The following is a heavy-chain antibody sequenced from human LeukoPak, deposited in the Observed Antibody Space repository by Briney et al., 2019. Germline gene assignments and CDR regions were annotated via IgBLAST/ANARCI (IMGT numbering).Heavy chain of an antibody. CDR2: INDSGST. V-gene: IGHV4-34*01. J-gene: IGHJ4*02. D-gene: IGHD3-10*01. Sequence: SETLSLTCDVYGGSLSGFYWIWIRQSPGTGLQWIGEINDSGSTNYNPSLKSRVTISVDTSKNQFSLKLSSVTAADTAVYYCAISTPMVRGVPLDYWGQGTLVTVSS. CDR3: AISTPMVRGVPLDY. CDR1: GGSLSGFY.